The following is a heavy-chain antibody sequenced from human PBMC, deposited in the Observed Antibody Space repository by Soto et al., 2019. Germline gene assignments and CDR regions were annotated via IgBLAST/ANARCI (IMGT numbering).Heavy chain of an antibody. Sequence: ETLSLTCTISGDSLSSSHYYWAWIRQPPGKGLEWVSVIYSGGSTYYADSVKGRFTISRDNAKNTVSLQMNSLRAEDTALYYCAKDHRHWGQGTLVTVSS. CDR2: IYSGGST. J-gene: IGHJ4*02. V-gene: IGHV3-53*01. CDR3: AKDHRH. CDR1: GDSLSSSHYY.